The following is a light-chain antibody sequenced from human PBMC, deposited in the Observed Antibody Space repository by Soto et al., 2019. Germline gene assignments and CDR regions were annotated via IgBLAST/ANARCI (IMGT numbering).Light chain of an antibody. J-gene: IGKJ1*01. Sequence: DIQMTQSPSSLSSSVGDRVTMTCRASQSIDSYLNWYQHKPVTAPKVLIYAATYLQNGVPSRFSGTGSGADFTLTISSLQPEDFATYYCQQNFNFPRTFGQGTKVDIK. CDR3: QQNFNFPRT. V-gene: IGKV1-39*01. CDR1: QSIDSY. CDR2: AAT.